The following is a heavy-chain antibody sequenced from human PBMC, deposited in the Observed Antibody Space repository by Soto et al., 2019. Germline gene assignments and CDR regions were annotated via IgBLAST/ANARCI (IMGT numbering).Heavy chain of an antibody. D-gene: IGHD2-2*01. J-gene: IGHJ5*02. V-gene: IGHV1-18*01. CDR2: ISAYTDNP. CDR3: ARVIPGAEAWFGP. CDR1: GYTFTNYG. Sequence: QVQLVQYGGEVKKPGASVKVSCKASGYTFTNYGVTWVRQAPGQGLEWMGWISAYTDNPNYAQKFQGRVTMTIDTSTTTAYMDLRSLTSDDTAVYYCARVIPGAEAWFGPWGQGTLVTVSS.